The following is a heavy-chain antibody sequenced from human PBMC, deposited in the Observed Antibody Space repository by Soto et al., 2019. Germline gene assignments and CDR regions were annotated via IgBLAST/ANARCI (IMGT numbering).Heavy chain of an antibody. Sequence: GGSLRLSCAASGFTFSSYAMNWVRQAPGKGLEWVSGISGSGGSTYYADSVKGRFTISRDNSKNTLYLQMNSLRAEDTAVYYCVKVHSYGLLFPFDYWGQGTLVTVSS. D-gene: IGHD5-18*01. CDR3: VKVHSYGLLFPFDY. V-gene: IGHV3-23*01. CDR1: GFTFSSYA. J-gene: IGHJ4*02. CDR2: ISGSGGST.